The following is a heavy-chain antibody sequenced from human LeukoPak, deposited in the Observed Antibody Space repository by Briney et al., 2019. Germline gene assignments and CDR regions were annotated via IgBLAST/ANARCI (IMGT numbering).Heavy chain of an antibody. V-gene: IGHV4-39*07. CDR3: ARASGTAMAY. CDR2: FFLKGST. J-gene: IGHJ4*02. Sequence: SETLSLTCTVSGGSISSGSYYWNWIRQPAGKGLEWIGSFFLKGSTYYNPSLKSRVTISVDTSKNQFSLTLSSVTAADTAVYYCARASGTAMAYWGQGTLVTVSS. CDR1: GGSISSGSYY. D-gene: IGHD5-18*01.